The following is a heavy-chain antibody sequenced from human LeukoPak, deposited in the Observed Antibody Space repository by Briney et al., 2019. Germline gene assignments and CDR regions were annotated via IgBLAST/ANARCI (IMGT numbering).Heavy chain of an antibody. CDR2: IHYTGST. CDR1: GFSISNYY. V-gene: IGHV4-59*08. CDR3: GRQAPDWASFDY. Sequence: SETLSLTCTVSGFSISNYYWRWIRQPPGKGLEWIAYIHYTGSTNYNPSLKSRATISVDTSKNQFSLRLSSVTAADTAVYYCGRQAPDWASFDYWGQGTLVTVSS. J-gene: IGHJ4*02. D-gene: IGHD3/OR15-3a*01.